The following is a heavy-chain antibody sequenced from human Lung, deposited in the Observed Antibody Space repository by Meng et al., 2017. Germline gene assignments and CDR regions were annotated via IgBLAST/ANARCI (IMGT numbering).Heavy chain of an antibody. Sequence: GGSLRLSCAASRLTFSNYWMNWVRQAPGKGLEWVANINPDGSDKYYVDSVEGRFTISRDNANNLLYLQMNSLRAEDTAVYYCGRGDPDYWGQGTLVTVSS. CDR3: GRGDPDY. CDR2: INPDGSDK. J-gene: IGHJ4*02. V-gene: IGHV3-7*04. CDR1: RLTFSNYW.